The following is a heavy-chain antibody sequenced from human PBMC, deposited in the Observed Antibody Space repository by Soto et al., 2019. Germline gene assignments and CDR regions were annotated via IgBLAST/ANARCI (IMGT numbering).Heavy chain of an antibody. D-gene: IGHD2-2*01. V-gene: IGHV2-5*02. J-gene: IGHJ3*01. CDR1: GFSLSSIGVG. CDR3: AHTIVVVPTAHDAFDV. CDR2: LYWDDDK. Sequence: ESGPTLVKPTQTLTLTCTFSGFSLSSIGVGVGWLRQPPGKALEWLGILYWDDDKHYSPSLKSRISIAKDTSKDQVVLTLTNMDPVDTATYYCAHTIVVVPTAHDAFDVWGQGTMVTVSS.